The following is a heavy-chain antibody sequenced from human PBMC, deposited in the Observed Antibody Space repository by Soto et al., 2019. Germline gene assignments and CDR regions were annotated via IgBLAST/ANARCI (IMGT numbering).Heavy chain of an antibody. D-gene: IGHD3-10*01. J-gene: IGHJ6*02. CDR1: GFTVSSYY. CDR3: AFGEVSRYYYYGMDV. CDR2: IYSAGSA. V-gene: IGHV3-66*01. Sequence: GGSLRLSCAASGFTVSSYYMSWVRQAPGKGLEWVSVIYSAGSADFADSVKGRFTISRDNAKNSLYLQMNSLRAEDTAVYYCAFGEVSRYYYYGMDVWGQGTTVTVSS.